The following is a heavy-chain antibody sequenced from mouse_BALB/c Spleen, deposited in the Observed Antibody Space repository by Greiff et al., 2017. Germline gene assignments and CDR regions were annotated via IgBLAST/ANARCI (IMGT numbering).Heavy chain of an antibody. CDR3: ARSDYRGSYAMDY. Sequence: DVMLVESGGGLVQPGGSRKLSCAASGFTFSSFGMHWVRQAPEKGLEWVAYISSGSSTIYYADTVKGRFTISRDNPKNTLFLQMTSLRSEDTAMYYCARSDYRGSYAMDYWGQGTSVTVSS. J-gene: IGHJ4*01. V-gene: IGHV5-17*02. CDR1: GFTFSSFG. D-gene: IGHD2-14*01. CDR2: ISSGSSTI.